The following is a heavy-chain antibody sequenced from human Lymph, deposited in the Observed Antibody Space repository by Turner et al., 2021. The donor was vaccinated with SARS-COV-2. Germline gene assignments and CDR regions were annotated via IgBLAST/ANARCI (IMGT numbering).Heavy chain of an antibody. Sequence: QVQLVQSGAEVKKPGSSVKVSCKASGGTFSSSAISWVRQAPGQGLEWRGGITPMLWIGKYAKKVQGGGTITADKTTRPAYMGVRSPGSEDTGVYYFGGIVAPGMGGGVYYYYYGMDVWGQGTTVTVS. CDR2: ITPMLWIG. CDR1: GGTFSSSA. CDR3: GGIVAPGMGGGVYYYYYGMDV. J-gene: IGHJ6*02. D-gene: IGHD3-22*01. V-gene: IGHV1-69*10.